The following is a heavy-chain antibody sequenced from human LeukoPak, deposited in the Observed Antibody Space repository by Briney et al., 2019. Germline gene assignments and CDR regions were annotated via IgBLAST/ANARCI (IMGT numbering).Heavy chain of an antibody. CDR2: ISSSSSYI. Sequence: PGGSRRLSCAASGFTFSSYSMNWVRQAPGKGLGWVSSISSSSSYIYYADSVKGRFTISRDNAKNSLYLQMNSLRAEDTAVYYCARMHIAVAGPSDYWGQGTPVTVSS. CDR1: GFTFSSYS. J-gene: IGHJ4*02. D-gene: IGHD6-19*01. V-gene: IGHV3-21*01. CDR3: ARMHIAVAGPSDY.